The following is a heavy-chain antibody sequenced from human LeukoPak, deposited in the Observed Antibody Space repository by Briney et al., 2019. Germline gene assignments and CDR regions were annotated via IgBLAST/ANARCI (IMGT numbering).Heavy chain of an antibody. CDR3: ARDAGTWGYGYNFDS. D-gene: IGHD7-27*01. V-gene: IGHV3-30*03. CDR1: GFRFSSYG. J-gene: IGHJ4*02. Sequence: GGSLRLSCAAFGFRFSSYGMHWVRQAPGKGLEWVSVISFDGNNKYYGDSVKGRFTISRDNSKDALYLQMNSLRAEDTAVYYCARDAGTWGYGYNFDSWGQGTLVTVSS. CDR2: ISFDGNNK.